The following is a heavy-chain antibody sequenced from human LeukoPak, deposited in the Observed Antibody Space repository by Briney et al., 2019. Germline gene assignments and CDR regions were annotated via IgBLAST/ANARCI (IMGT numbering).Heavy chain of an antibody. J-gene: IGHJ6*02. D-gene: IGHD5-18*01. CDR1: GGTFSSYA. CDR3: ARLLWDTVRRYYYGMDV. V-gene: IGHV1-69*13. CDR2: IIPIFGTA. Sequence: ASVTVSCMASGGTFSSYAISWVRQAPGQGLEWMGGIIPIFGTANYAQTFQGRVTITADESTSTAYMDLRSLRSDDTAAYYCARLLWDTVRRYYYGMDVWGQGTTVTVSS.